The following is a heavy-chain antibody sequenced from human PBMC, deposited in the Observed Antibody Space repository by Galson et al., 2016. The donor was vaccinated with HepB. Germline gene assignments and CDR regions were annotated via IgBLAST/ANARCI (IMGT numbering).Heavy chain of an antibody. J-gene: IGHJ3*02. D-gene: IGHD3-16*01. CDR3: ARDGGIPGAAFDI. Sequence: SLRLSCAASGFTFSSYGMHWVRQAPGKGLEWVAVISYDGSNKYYADSVKGRFTISRDNAKNSLYLQMNSLRDEDTAVYYCARDGGIPGAAFDIWGQGTMVTVSS. CDR1: GFTFSSYG. V-gene: IGHV3-30*03. CDR2: ISYDGSNK.